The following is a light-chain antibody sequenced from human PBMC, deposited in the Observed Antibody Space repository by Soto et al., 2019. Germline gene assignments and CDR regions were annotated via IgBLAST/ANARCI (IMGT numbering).Light chain of an antibody. CDR1: SNDIGGSNF. CDR3: GSYAGSNNML. CDR2: EVT. J-gene: IGLJ2*01. V-gene: IGLV2-8*01. Sequence: QSALTHPPSASGSPGQSVTISCTGTSNDIGGSNFVSWYQQHPDKAPKLIIYEVTKRPSGVPDRFSAFKSGNTASLTVSGLQPEDEADYYCGSYAGSNNMLFGGGTKLTVL.